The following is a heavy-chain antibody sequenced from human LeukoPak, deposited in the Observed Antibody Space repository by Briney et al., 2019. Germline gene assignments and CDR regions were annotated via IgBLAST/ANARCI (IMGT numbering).Heavy chain of an antibody. J-gene: IGHJ4*02. CDR1: GFTLSDHY. D-gene: IGHD5-18*01. CDR3: ARCDHTAMGPAIRGAPLDY. CDR2: SRHKAKRYTT. Sequence: QPGGSLRLSCAASGFTLSDHYMDWVRQAPGKGLEWVGRSRHKAKRYTTEYAASVKGRFTISRDDSKNSLYLQMNSLRAEDTAVYYCARCDHTAMGPAIRGAPLDYWGQGTLVTVSS. V-gene: IGHV3-72*01.